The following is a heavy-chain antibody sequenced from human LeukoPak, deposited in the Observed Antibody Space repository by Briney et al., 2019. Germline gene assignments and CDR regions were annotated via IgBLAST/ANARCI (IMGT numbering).Heavy chain of an antibody. D-gene: IGHD3-9*01. J-gene: IGHJ3*02. CDR2: INHSGST. V-gene: IGHV4-34*01. CDR3: ARDPELRYFDWLPSGAFGI. CDR1: GGSFSGYY. Sequence: SETLSLTCAVYGGSFSGYYWSWIRQPPGKGLEWNGEINHSGSTNYNPSLKSRVTISVDTSKNQFSLKLSSVTAADTAVYYCARDPELRYFDWLPSGAFGIWGQGTMVTVSS.